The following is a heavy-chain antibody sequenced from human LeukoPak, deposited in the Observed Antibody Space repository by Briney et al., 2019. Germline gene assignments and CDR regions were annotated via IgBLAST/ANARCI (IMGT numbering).Heavy chain of an antibody. CDR2: ISYDGSNK. CDR3: AKGKLAVAGTAIDY. D-gene: IGHD6-19*01. Sequence: GRSLRLSCAASGFTFSSYAMHWVRQAPGKGLEWVAVISYDGSNKYYADSVKGRFTISRDNSKNTLYLQMNSLRAEDTAVYYCAKGKLAVAGTAIDYWGQGTLVTVSS. CDR1: GFTFSSYA. J-gene: IGHJ4*02. V-gene: IGHV3-30-3*01.